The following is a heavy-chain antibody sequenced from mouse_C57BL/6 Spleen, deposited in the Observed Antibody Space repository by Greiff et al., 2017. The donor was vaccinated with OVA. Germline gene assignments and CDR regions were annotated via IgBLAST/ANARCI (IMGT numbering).Heavy chain of an antibody. J-gene: IGHJ4*01. D-gene: IGHD2-2*01. CDR3: ARRYGYGDY. CDR2: INPNNGGT. V-gene: IGHV1-26*01. Sequence: EVQLQQSGPELVKPGASVKISCKASGYTFTDYYMNWVKQSHGKSLEWIGDINPNNGGTSYNQKFKGKATLTVDKSSSTAYMELRSLTSEDSAVYYCARRYGYGDYWGQGTSVTVSS. CDR1: GYTFTDYY.